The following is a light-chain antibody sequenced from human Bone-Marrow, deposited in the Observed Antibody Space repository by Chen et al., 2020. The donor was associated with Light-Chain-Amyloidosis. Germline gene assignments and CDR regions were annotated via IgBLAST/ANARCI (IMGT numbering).Light chain of an antibody. CDR2: RDT. J-gene: IGLJ2*01. Sequence: SYELTQPPSVSVSPGQTARITCSGDDLPTKYAYWYQQKPGQDTVLVIHRDTERPSGISERFSGSSSGTTATLTISGVQAEDEADYHCQSADSSGTYEVIFGGGTKLPVL. V-gene: IGLV3-25*03. CDR3: QSADSSGTYEVI. CDR1: DLPTKY.